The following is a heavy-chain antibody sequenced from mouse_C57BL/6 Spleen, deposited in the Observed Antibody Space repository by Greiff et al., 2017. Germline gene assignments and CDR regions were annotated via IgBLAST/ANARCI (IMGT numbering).Heavy chain of an antibody. V-gene: IGHV1-22*01. D-gene: IGHD1-1*01. CDR2: INPNNGGT. CDR3: ASSGYYGIYAMDY. J-gene: IGHJ4*01. CDR1: GYTFTDYN. Sequence: VQLQQSGPELVKPGASVKMSCKASGYTFTDYNMHWVKQSHGKSLEWIGYINPNNGGTSYNQKFKGKATLTVNKSSSTAYLALRSLTSEGSAVYYCASSGYYGIYAMDYWGQGTSVTVSS.